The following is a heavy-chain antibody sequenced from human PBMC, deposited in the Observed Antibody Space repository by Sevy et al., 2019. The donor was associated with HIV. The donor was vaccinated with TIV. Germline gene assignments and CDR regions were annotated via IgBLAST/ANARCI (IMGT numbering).Heavy chain of an antibody. Sequence: GGSLRLSCAASGFTFSSYGMHWVRQAPGKGLEWVAVISYDGSNKYYADSVKGRFTISRDNSKNTLYLQMNSLRVEDTAVYYCAKSCRPPFDSSGPTTPYYYYGMDVWGQGTTVTVSS. J-gene: IGHJ6*02. CDR3: AKSCRPPFDSSGPTTPYYYYGMDV. CDR2: ISYDGSNK. CDR1: GFTFSSYG. D-gene: IGHD3-22*01. V-gene: IGHV3-30*18.